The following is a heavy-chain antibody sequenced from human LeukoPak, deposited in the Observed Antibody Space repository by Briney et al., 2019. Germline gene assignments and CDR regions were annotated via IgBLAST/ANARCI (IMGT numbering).Heavy chain of an antibody. J-gene: IGHJ6*02. CDR2: IDPSDSYT. D-gene: IGHD6-13*01. CDR3: ARRAYSSSWYYGMDV. CDR1: GYSFTSYW. Sequence: GESLKISCKGSGYSFTSYWIGWVRQMPGKGLEWMGRIDPSDSYTNYSPSFQGHVTISADKSISTAYLQWSSLKASDTAMYYCARRAYSSSWYYGMDVWGQGTTVTVSS. V-gene: IGHV5-10-1*01.